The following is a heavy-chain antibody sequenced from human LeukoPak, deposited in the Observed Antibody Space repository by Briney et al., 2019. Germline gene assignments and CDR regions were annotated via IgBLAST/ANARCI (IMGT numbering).Heavy chain of an antibody. CDR2: IKQDESEK. V-gene: IGHV3-7*03. CDR1: GFTFRSYW. J-gene: IGHJ4*02. CDR3: ARDGSPFDF. Sequence: GRSLRLSCAASGFTFRSYWMSWVRQAPGKGLEWVANIKQDESEKYYVESVKGRFTISRDNARKSLYLQMNSLRADDTALYYCARDGSPFDFWGQGTLVTVSS.